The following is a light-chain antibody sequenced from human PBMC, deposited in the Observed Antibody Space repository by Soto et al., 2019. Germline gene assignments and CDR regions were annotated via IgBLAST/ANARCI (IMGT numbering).Light chain of an antibody. CDR1: SSDVGGYNY. Sequence: QSVLTQPPSASGSPGQSVAISCTGTSSDVGGYNYVSWYQQHPGKAPKLMIYEVNKRPSGVPDRFSGSKSGNTASLTISGLQTEDEAYYYCCSYAGDVTVLFGGGTKVTVL. V-gene: IGLV2-8*01. J-gene: IGLJ2*01. CDR2: EVN. CDR3: CSYAGDVTVL.